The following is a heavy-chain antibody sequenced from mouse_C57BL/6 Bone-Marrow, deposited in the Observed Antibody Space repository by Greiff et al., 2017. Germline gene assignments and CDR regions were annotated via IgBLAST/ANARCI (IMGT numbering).Heavy chain of an antibody. J-gene: IGHJ2*01. CDR1: GYTFTSYG. D-gene: IGHD2-4*01. Sequence: VQLQQSGAELARPGASVKLSCKASGYTFTSYGISWVKQRTGQGLEWIGEIYSRSGNTYYNEKFKGKATLTADKSSSTAYMELRSLTSEDSAVYFCARPDYDYDPDYWGQGTTLTVSS. V-gene: IGHV1-81*01. CDR2: IYSRSGNT. CDR3: ARPDYDYDPDY.